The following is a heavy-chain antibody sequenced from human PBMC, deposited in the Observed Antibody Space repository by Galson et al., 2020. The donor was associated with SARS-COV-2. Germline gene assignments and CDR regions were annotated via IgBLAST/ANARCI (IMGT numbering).Heavy chain of an antibody. CDR2: TYYRSRWSS. CDR1: GDSVPSNSAA. CDR3: AGRSGSDTFDI. Sequence: SQTLSLTCAIPGDSVPSNSAAWNWIRQSPSSGLEWLGRTYYRSRWSSDYAVSVNSRITISPDTSKNQFSLQLNSVTPEDTAVYYCAGRSGSDTFDIWGQGTMVTVSS. J-gene: IGHJ3*02. V-gene: IGHV6-1*01. D-gene: IGHD6-19*01.